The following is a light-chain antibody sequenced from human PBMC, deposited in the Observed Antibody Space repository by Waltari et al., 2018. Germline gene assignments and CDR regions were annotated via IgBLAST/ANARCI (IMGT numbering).Light chain of an antibody. J-gene: IGKJ2*01. V-gene: IGKV3-15*01. Sequence: EIVMTQSPATLSVSPGERATLSCRASQSVSSKLAWYQQKLGQAPRLLIYGASTRATGIPARFRGSGSGTEFTLTISSLQSEDFALYYCQQYNNWPPFTFGQGTKLEIK. CDR1: QSVSSK. CDR2: GAS. CDR3: QQYNNWPPFT.